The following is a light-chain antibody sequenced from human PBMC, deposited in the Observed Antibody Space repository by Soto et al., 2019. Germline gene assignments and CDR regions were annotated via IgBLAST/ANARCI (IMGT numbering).Light chain of an antibody. V-gene: IGKV3-20*01. Sequence: EIVLTQSPGTLSFSPGERSTLSFSSSQSVSSSYLAWYQQKPGQAPRLLIYGASSRATGIPDRFSGSGSGTDFTLTISRLEPEDFAVYYCQQYGSSLKTFGQGTKVDIK. CDR3: QQYGSSLKT. J-gene: IGKJ1*01. CDR2: GAS. CDR1: QSVSSSY.